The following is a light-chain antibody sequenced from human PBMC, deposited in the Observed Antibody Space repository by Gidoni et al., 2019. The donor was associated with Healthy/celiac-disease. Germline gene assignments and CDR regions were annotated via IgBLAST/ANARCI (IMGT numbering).Light chain of an antibody. Sequence: IQTTQSPSSLSASVADRVTITCRARQSISRYLNWYQQKPGKAPKLLIYAASSLQSGVPSSFSGSGSGTDFTLTISSLQPEDFVTYYCQRSYSTPTFGQGTRLEIK. CDR1: QSISRY. J-gene: IGKJ5*01. CDR2: AAS. CDR3: QRSYSTPT. V-gene: IGKV1-39*01.